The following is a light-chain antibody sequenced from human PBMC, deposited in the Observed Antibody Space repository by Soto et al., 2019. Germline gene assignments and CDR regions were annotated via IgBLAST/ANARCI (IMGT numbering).Light chain of an antibody. CDR2: GAS. Sequence: VLTQAPDTQSVDPGERGTLYYRASQSVSNNYLAWYQQKPGQAPRLLIYGASTRATGIPDRFSGRGSGTDFTLTICRLEPEDFAVYYCQQYSNARPTFGHGTKVDIK. J-gene: IGKJ1*01. CDR3: QQYSNARPT. V-gene: IGKV3-20*01. CDR1: QSVSNNY.